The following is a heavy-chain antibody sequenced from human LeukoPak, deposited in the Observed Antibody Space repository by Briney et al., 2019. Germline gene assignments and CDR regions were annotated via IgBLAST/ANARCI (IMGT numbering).Heavy chain of an antibody. CDR2: IWYDGSNK. V-gene: IGHV3-33*06. CDR1: GFIFRSYG. J-gene: IGHJ4*02. Sequence: PGGSLRLSCAASGFIFRSYGMHWVRQTPGEGLEWVAAIWYDGSNKYYADSVKGRFTISRHNSKNTLYLQMNSLRAEDTAVYYCAKGSSSGRPYYFDYWGQGTLVTVSS. D-gene: IGHD6-25*01. CDR3: AKGSSSGRPYYFDY.